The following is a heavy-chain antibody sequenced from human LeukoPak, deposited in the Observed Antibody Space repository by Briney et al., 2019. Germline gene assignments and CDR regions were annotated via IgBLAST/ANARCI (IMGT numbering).Heavy chain of an antibody. CDR3: ARDRSGSYLDY. Sequence: SVKVSCKASGGTFSSYAISWVRQAPGQGLEWMGRIIPILGITNYAQKFQGRVTITADKSTSTAYMELSSLRSEDTAVYYCARDRSGSYLDYWGQGTLVTVSS. CDR1: GGTFSSYA. J-gene: IGHJ4*02. V-gene: IGHV1-69*04. D-gene: IGHD1-26*01. CDR2: IIPILGIT.